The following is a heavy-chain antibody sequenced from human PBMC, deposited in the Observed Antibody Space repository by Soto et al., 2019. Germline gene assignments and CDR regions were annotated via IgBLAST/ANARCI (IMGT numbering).Heavy chain of an antibody. Sequence: SETLSLTCTVSGGSISSSRCHWGWIRQPPGKGLEWIASIKYSGTTFYNPSLKSRVTLSVDTSKNQFALKLSSVTAADTAVYYCAGQSDCGRVGSPYFDYWGQGTLVTVSS. CDR3: AGQSDCGRVGSPYFDY. V-gene: IGHV4-39*01. CDR1: GGSISSSRCH. CDR2: IKYSGTT. D-gene: IGHD1-26*01. J-gene: IGHJ4*02.